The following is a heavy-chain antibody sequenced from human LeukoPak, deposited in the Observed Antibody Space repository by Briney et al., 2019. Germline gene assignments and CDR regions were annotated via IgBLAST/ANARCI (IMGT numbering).Heavy chain of an antibody. CDR1: GFTFSSYA. V-gene: IGHV3-30*04. CDR3: ARDRGTMIVVVTLDY. CDR2: ISYDGSNK. J-gene: IGHJ4*02. D-gene: IGHD3-22*01. Sequence: HPGGSLRLSCAASGFTFSSYAMHWVRQAPAKGLERVAVISYDGSNKYYADSVKGRFTISRDNSKNTLYLQMNSLRAEDTAVYYCARDRGTMIVVVTLDYWGQGTLVTVSS.